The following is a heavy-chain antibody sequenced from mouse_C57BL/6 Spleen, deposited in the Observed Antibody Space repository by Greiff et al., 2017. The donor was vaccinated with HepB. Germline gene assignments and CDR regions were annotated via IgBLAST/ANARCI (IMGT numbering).Heavy chain of an antibody. D-gene: IGHD1-1*01. CDR1: GYAFSSYW. J-gene: IGHJ1*03. CDR3: ASPQFSTTVDWYFDV. CDR2: IYPGDGDT. V-gene: IGHV1-80*01. Sequence: VQLQQSGAELVKPGASVKISCKASGYAFSSYWMNWVKQRPGKGLEWIGQIYPGDGDTNYNGKFKGKATLTADKSSSTAYMQLSSLTSEDSAVYFCASPQFSTTVDWYFDVWGTGTTVTVSS.